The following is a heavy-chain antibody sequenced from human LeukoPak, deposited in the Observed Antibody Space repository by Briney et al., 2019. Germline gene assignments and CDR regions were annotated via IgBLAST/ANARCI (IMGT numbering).Heavy chain of an antibody. CDR1: GFTFTSYA. CDR3: AKASMIVVVNT. Sequence: GGSLRLSCAASGFTFTSYAMSWVRQAPGKGLEWVSTITSSGGTTYYADSTYYADSVKGRFTISRDNSKNTLYLQMNSLRAEDTAVYYCAKASMIVVVNTWGQGTLVTVSS. J-gene: IGHJ5*02. D-gene: IGHD3-22*01. CDR2: ITSSGGTTYYADST. V-gene: IGHV3-23*01.